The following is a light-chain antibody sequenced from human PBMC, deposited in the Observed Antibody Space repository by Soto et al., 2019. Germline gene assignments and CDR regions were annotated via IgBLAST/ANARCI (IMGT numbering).Light chain of an antibody. CDR3: QQYGSSPWT. Sequence: MVLSQSPGSLSLSPGERATLSCRASQSVSSSYLAWYQQKPDQAPRLLIYGASSRATGIPDRFSGSGSGADFTLTISRLEPEDFAVYYCQQYGSSPWTFGQGTKVDI. CDR1: QSVSSSY. CDR2: GAS. V-gene: IGKV3-20*01. J-gene: IGKJ1*01.